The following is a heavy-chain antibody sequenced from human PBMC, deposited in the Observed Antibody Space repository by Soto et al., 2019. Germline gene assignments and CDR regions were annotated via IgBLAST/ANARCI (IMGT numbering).Heavy chain of an antibody. J-gene: IGHJ4*02. CDR2: IKQDGSEK. V-gene: IGHV3-7*01. Sequence: PAGGLRQSGAASGVTFSSHLMGGVRPDPGKGLEWVANIKQDGSEKYYVDSVKGRFTISRDNAKNSLYLQMNSLRAEDTAVYYCARAYYYDSSGYYQGQVFDYWGQGP. CDR3: ARAYYYDSSGYYQGQVFDY. CDR1: GVTFSSHL. D-gene: IGHD3-22*01.